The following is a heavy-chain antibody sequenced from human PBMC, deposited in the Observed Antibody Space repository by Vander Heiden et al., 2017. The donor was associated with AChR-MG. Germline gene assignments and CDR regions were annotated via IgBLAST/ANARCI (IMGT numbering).Heavy chain of an antibody. CDR2: IRYDGSNK. V-gene: IGHV3-30*02. Sequence: QVQLVESGGGVVQPGGSLRLSCAASGFTFSSYGMHWVRQAPGKGLEWVAFIRYDGSNKYYADSVKGRVTISRDNSKNTLYLQMNSLRAEDTAVYYCAKGLIAVAGTPGNWFDPWGQGTLVTVSS. CDR1: GFTFSSYG. D-gene: IGHD6-19*01. CDR3: AKGLIAVAGTPGNWFDP. J-gene: IGHJ5*02.